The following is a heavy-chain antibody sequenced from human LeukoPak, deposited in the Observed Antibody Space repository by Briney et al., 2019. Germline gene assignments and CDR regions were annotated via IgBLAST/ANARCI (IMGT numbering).Heavy chain of an antibody. V-gene: IGHV1-69*04. J-gene: IGHJ4*02. D-gene: IGHD2-15*01. CDR2: IIPILGIA. Sequence: SVKVSCKASGGTFSSYAISWVRQAPGQGLEWMGRIIPILGIANYAQKFQGRVTITADKSTSTAYMELSSLRSEDTAVYYCARPLGYCSGGSCPPLNWGQGTLVTVSS. CDR1: GGTFSSYA. CDR3: ARPLGYCSGGSCPPLN.